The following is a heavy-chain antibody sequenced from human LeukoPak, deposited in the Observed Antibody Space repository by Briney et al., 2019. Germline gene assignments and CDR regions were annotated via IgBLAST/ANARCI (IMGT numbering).Heavy chain of an antibody. CDR1: GFTFDDYA. D-gene: IGHD3-10*01. V-gene: IGHV3-9*03. J-gene: IGHJ4*02. CDR2: ISWNSGSI. Sequence: GGSLRLSCAASGFTFDDYAMHWVRQAPGKGLEWVSGISWNSGSIGYADSVKGRFTISRDNAKNSLYLQMNSLRAEDMALYYCAKDISPVLWFGESHIDYWGQGTLVTVSS. CDR3: AKDISPVLWFGESHIDY.